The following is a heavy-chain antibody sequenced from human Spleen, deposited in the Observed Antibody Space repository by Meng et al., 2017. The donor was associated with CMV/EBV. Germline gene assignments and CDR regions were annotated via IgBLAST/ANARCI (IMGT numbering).Heavy chain of an antibody. CDR2: INPSDDST. Sequence: YTFTTYYVTWFRQVPGQGLEWMAIINPSDDSTNYAQKFQGRLAMTSDSSTSTVFMELSSLTADDTAVYYCARGATGTTRLDYYFDHWGQGTLVTVSS. CDR1: YTFTTYY. CDR3: ARGATGTTRLDYYFDH. J-gene: IGHJ4*02. V-gene: IGHV1-46*01. D-gene: IGHD1-1*01.